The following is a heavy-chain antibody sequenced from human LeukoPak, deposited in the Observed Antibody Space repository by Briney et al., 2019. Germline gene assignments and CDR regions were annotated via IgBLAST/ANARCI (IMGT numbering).Heavy chain of an antibody. D-gene: IGHD3/OR15-3a*01. CDR3: ARWVHSSPKSPQSVDYYFEK. CDR2: IRQDGSEE. V-gene: IGHV3-7*01. CDR1: GFTFRDYC. Sequence: GGSLRLSCAASGFTFRDYCMSWVRQAPGKGLEWVAKIRQDGSEEYYVDSLKGRFTISRDNAKNSLYLQMNSPRAEDTAVYHCARWVHSSPKSPQSVDYYFEKWGQGTLVSVSS. J-gene: IGHJ4*02.